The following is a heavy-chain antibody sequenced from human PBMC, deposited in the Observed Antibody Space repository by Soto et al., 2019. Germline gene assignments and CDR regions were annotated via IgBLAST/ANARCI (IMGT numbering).Heavy chain of an antibody. CDR3: ARGPMTTVTTWGDWYFDL. V-gene: IGHV3-33*01. D-gene: IGHD4-17*01. Sequence: QVQLVESGGGVVQPGRSLTLSCATSGFTFSSYGMHWVRQGPGKGLEWVAVIWYDGTNKYYADSVNGRFTIYRDDSKNRLYLHMNSRRAEDTAVYYCARGPMTTVTTWGDWYFDLWGRSTLVTVSS. CDR1: GFTFSSYG. J-gene: IGHJ2*01. CDR2: IWYDGTNK.